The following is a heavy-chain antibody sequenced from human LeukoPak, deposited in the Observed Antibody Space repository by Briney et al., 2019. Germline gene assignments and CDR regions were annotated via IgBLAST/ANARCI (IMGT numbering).Heavy chain of an antibody. Sequence: PGGSLRLSCAASGFTFSSNYMTWVRQAPGKGLEWVAAIYNSGSTYYADSVKGRFTISRDNSKNTMYLQMNSLKGEDTAVYYCARRSNPPGRIDHWGQGTLVTVSS. CDR2: IYNSGST. CDR3: ARRSNPPGRIDH. J-gene: IGHJ4*02. CDR1: GFTFSSNY. D-gene: IGHD1-14*01. V-gene: IGHV3-66*04.